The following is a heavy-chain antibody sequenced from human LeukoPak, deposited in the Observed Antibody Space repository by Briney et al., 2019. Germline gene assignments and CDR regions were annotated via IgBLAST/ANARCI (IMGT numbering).Heavy chain of an antibody. J-gene: IGHJ3*02. Sequence: PGGSLRLSCGASGFTFSNYTMSWVRQAPGKGLEWVSTITGSGDSTYYADSVKGRFTISRDNSKNTLCLQMNSLRTEDTAVYYCGKNRYSGSLSPFDIWGQGTMVTVSS. CDR2: ITGSGDST. CDR1: GFTFSNYT. CDR3: GKNRYSGSLSPFDI. V-gene: IGHV3-23*01. D-gene: IGHD1-26*01.